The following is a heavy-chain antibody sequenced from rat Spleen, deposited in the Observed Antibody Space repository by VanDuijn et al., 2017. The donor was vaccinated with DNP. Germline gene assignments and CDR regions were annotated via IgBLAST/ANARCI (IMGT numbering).Heavy chain of an antibody. D-gene: IGHD4-4*01. CDR3: ARGFFDY. V-gene: IGHV3-1*01. CDR1: GYSITSTY. J-gene: IGHJ2*01. CDR2: ISYSGTT. Sequence: EVQLQESGPGLVKPSQSLSLTCSVTGYSITSTYWGWIRKFPGNKMEWVGHISYSGTTSYHPSLKSRISITRDTSKNQFFLHLNSVSTEDTATYYCARGFFDYWGQGVMVTVSS.